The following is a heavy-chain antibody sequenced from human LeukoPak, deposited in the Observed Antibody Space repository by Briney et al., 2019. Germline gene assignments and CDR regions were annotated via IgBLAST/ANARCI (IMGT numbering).Heavy chain of an antibody. CDR1: GFTFSSYE. CDR2: ITSSASTI. D-gene: IGHD3-3*01. Sequence: GGSLRLSCAASGFTFSSYEMNWVRQPPGKGLEWVSYITSSASTIYYADSVKGRFTISRENAKNSLYLQMNCLRVEDTAVYYCARDGVPGSQDAFDSWGQGTLVTVSS. J-gene: IGHJ4*02. V-gene: IGHV3-48*03. CDR3: ARDGVPGSQDAFDS.